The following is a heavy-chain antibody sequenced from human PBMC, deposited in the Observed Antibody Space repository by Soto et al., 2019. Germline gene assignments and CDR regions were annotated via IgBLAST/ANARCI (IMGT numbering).Heavy chain of an antibody. Sequence: TLSLTCAVSGYSIAIGYYWAWIRQSPGKGLEWIGSIYHAGSVYYNPSLNSRVAVSLDTSKNHFSLKLTSVTAADTAVYYCARTFDYYGMDVWGQGTTVTVSS. V-gene: IGHV4-38-2*01. CDR1: GYSIAIGYY. CDR2: IYHAGSV. CDR3: ARTFDYYGMDV. J-gene: IGHJ6*02.